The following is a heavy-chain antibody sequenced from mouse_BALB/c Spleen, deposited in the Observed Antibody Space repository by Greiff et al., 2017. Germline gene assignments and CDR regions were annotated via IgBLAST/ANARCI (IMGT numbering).Heavy chain of an antibody. V-gene: IGHV1-5*01. CDR1: GYTFTSYW. J-gene: IGHJ3*01. Sequence: VQLQQSGTVLARPGASVKMSCKASGYTFTSYWMHWVKQRPGQGLEWIGAIYPGNSDTSYNQKFKGKAKLTAVTSTSTAYMELSSLTNEDSAVYYCTGGRGKNGYYEGFAYWGQGTLVTVSA. D-gene: IGHD2-3*01. CDR3: TGGRGKNGYYEGFAY. CDR2: IYPGNSDT.